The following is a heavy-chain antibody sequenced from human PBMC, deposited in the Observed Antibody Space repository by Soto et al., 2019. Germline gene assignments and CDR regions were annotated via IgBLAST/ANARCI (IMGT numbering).Heavy chain of an antibody. CDR1: GFTVSSNY. D-gene: IGHD6-6*01. CDR3: ARGYSSSSLDY. Sequence: PGGSLRLSCAASGFTVSSNYMSWVRQAPGKGLEWVSVIYSGGSTYYADSVKGRFTISRDNSKNTLYLQMNSLRAEDTAVYYCARGYSSSSLDYWGQGTLVTVSS. CDR2: IYSGGST. V-gene: IGHV3-53*01. J-gene: IGHJ4*02.